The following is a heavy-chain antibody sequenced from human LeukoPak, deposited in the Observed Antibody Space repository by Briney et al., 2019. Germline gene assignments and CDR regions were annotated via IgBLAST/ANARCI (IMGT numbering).Heavy chain of an antibody. Sequence: ASVKVSCKASGYTFTSYGISWVRQAPGQGLEWMGWISAYNGNTNYAQKLQGRVTMTTDTSTSTAYMELRSLRSDDTAVYYCARVMITFGPGAFDIWGQGTMVTVSS. V-gene: IGHV1-18*01. J-gene: IGHJ3*02. D-gene: IGHD3-16*01. CDR1: GYTFTSYG. CDR2: ISAYNGNT. CDR3: ARVMITFGPGAFDI.